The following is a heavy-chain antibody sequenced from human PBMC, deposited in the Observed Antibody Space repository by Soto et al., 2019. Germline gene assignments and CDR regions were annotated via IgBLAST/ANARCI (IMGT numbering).Heavy chain of an antibody. V-gene: IGHV1-18*04. CDR1: GYTFTSYG. Sequence: QVHLVQSAAEVRKPGASVEVSCKASGYTFTSYGVSWVRQAPGQGLEWMGWISTYNGNTNYAQKFQGRVTMRTHTPASRRHVDSRSMSSDDTTVYYSPRQHHYARRPYGMEAGSQGITVTVSS. D-gene: IGHD4-17*01. J-gene: IGHJ6*02. CDR2: ISTYNGNT. CDR3: PRQHHYARRPYGMEA.